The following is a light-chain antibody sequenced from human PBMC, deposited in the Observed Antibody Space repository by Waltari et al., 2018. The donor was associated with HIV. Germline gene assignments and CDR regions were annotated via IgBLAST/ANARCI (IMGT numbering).Light chain of an antibody. CDR2: EVN. CDR3: ASYRGLNNLGV. V-gene: IGLV2-8*01. J-gene: IGLJ1*01. Sequence: HSDLTQPPSASGSPGQSVTISCTGSDSDIGTYKLVSWYQHHPGKAPKLIIYEVNKRPSGVPDRFSGSKSGATASLTVSVLQAEDEADYYCASYRGLNNLGVFGTGTKVTVL. CDR1: DSDIGTYKL.